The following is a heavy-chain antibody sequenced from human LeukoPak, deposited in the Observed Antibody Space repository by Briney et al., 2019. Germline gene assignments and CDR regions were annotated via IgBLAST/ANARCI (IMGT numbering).Heavy chain of an antibody. CDR2: ISYDGSNK. V-gene: IGHV3-30*04. J-gene: IGHJ4*02. Sequence: GRSLRLSCAASGFTFSSYAMHWVRQAPGKGLEWVAVISYDGSNKYYADSVKGRFTISRDNSKNTLYLQMNSLRAEDTAVYYCAKVRRELLDIDYWGQGTLVTVSS. CDR1: GFTFSSYA. CDR3: AKVRRELLDIDY. D-gene: IGHD1-26*01.